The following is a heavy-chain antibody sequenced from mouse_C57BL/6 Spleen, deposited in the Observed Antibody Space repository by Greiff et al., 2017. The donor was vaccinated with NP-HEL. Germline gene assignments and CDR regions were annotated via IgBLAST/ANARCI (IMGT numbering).Heavy chain of an antibody. V-gene: IGHV14-2*01. CDR2: IDPEDGET. CDR3: AGSPWYYCGSSYPHWYFDV. CDR1: GFNIKDYY. D-gene: IGHD1-1*01. Sequence: VQLQQSGAELVKPGASVKLSCTASGFNIKDYYMHWVKQRPEQGLEWIGRIDPEDGETKHAPKFQGKTTLTADKSSNTAYLQLSSLISEDTAVYYYAGSPWYYCGSSYPHWYFDVWGTGTTVTVSS. J-gene: IGHJ1*03.